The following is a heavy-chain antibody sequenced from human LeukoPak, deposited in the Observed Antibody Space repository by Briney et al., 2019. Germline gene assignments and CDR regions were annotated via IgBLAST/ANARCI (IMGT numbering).Heavy chain of an antibody. J-gene: IGHJ6*03. Sequence: GGSLRLSCAASGFTFSSCAMSWVRQAPGKGLEWVSAISDSGAYTYYADSVKGRFTISRDNSKNTLYLQMNSLRAEDTAVYYCAKENFYGSGSYYISYYYYYMDVWGKGTTVTISS. CDR3: AKENFYGSGSYYISYYYYYMDV. CDR2: ISDSGAYT. V-gene: IGHV3-23*01. CDR1: GFTFSSCA. D-gene: IGHD3-10*01.